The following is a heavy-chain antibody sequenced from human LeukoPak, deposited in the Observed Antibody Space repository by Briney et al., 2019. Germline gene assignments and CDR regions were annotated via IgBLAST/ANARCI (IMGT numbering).Heavy chain of an antibody. D-gene: IGHD6-19*01. J-gene: IGHJ4*02. Sequence: GGSLRLSCAASGFTFSSYSMHWVRQAPGKGLEWVSSISSSSTYIYYADSVKGRFTISRDNAKNSLYLQMNSLRAEDTAVYYCARDGLDSSGWSVYWGQGTLVTVSS. CDR2: ISSSSTYI. CDR1: GFTFSSYS. V-gene: IGHV3-21*01. CDR3: ARDGLDSSGWSVY.